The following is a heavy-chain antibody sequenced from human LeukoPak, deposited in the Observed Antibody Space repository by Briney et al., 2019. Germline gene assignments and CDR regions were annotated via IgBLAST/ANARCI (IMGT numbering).Heavy chain of an antibody. CDR2: IKQDGREK. J-gene: IGHJ4*02. V-gene: IGHV3-7*01. CDR3: ARVSSLAVAGFFDY. CDR1: GFTFSSYR. Sequence: GGSLRFSCAASGFTFSSYRMNWVRPAPGKGLEWGSNIKQDGREKDYVDSVKGRFTISTDNTKNSLYQQMNSLRAADTAVYFCARVSSLAVAGFFDYWGQGILVTVSS. D-gene: IGHD6-19*01.